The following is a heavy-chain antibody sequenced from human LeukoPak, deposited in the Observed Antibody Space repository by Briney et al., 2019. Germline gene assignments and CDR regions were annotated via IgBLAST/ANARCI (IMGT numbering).Heavy chain of an antibody. D-gene: IGHD3-3*01. V-gene: IGHV3-23*01. CDR2: ISGSGGST. CDR3: AKLPHYDFLSGYSQYYFDY. J-gene: IGHJ4*02. Sequence: GGSLRLSCAASGFTFSSHAMSWVRQAPGKGLEWVSAISGSGGSTYHGNSVKGRFTISRDNSRNTLYLQMNSLRAEDTAAYYCAKLPHYDFLSGYSQYYFDYWGQGSLVTVSS. CDR1: GFTFSSHA.